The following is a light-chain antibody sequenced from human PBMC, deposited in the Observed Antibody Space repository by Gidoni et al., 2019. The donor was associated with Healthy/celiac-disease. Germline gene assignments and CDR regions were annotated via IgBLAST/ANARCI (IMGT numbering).Light chain of an antibody. CDR1: SSNIGAGYD. J-gene: IGLJ2*01. Sequence: HSVLTQPPSVSGAPGQRVTISCPGSSSNIGAGYDVHWYQQLPGTAPKLLIYGNSNRPSGVPDRFSGSKSGTSASLAITGLQAEDEADYYCQSYDSSLSGDVVFGGGTKLTVL. CDR3: QSYDSSLSGDVV. CDR2: GNS. V-gene: IGLV1-40*01.